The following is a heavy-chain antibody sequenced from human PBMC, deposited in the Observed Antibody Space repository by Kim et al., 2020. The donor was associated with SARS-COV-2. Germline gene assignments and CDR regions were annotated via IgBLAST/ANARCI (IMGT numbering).Heavy chain of an antibody. J-gene: IGHJ4*02. CDR3: AKSRGEL. Sequence: GGSLRLSCAASGFTFSSYAMSWVRQAPGKGLEWVSVFSGSGGTYYADSVKGRFTISRDNSKNSLYLQMNSLRAEDTAVYYCAKSRGELWGQGTLVTVSS. V-gene: IGHV3-23*01. CDR2: FSGSGGT. D-gene: IGHD1-7*01. CDR1: GFTFSSYA.